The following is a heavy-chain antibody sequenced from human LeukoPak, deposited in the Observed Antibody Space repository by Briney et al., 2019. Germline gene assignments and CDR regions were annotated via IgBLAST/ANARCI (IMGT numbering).Heavy chain of an antibody. D-gene: IGHD5-18*01. J-gene: IGHJ4*02. CDR1: GFTFSSYA. Sequence: GRSLRLSCAASGFTFSSYAMHWVRQAPGKGLEWVAVISYDGSNKYYADSVKGRLTISRDNSKNTLYLQMNSLRAEDTAVYYCASVWNSYGHDYWGQGTLVTVSS. V-gene: IGHV3-30*04. CDR2: ISYDGSNK. CDR3: ASVWNSYGHDY.